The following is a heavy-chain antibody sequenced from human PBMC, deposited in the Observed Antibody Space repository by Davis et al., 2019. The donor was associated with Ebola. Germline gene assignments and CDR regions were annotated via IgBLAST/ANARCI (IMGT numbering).Heavy chain of an antibody. J-gene: IGHJ3*02. V-gene: IGHV1-18*04. CDR2: ISAYNGNT. CDR3: ARDRSGSYLSAFDI. D-gene: IGHD1-26*01. CDR1: GHTFTSYG. Sequence: ASVKVSCKASGHTFTSYGISWVRQAPGQGLEWMGWISAYNGNTNYAQKLQGRVTMTTDTSTSTAYMELRSLRSEDTAVYYCARDRSGSYLSAFDIWGQGTMVTVSS.